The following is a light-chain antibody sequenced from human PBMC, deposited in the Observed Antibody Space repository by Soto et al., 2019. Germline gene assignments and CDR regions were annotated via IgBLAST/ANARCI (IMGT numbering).Light chain of an antibody. Sequence: QSALTQPASVSGAPGQSITISCTGTNSDLNYVSWHQQHPGKAPKLMIYEVSNRPSGVSNRFSGSKSGNTASLTISGLQVEDEADYYCSSSTSRTTFVFGTGTKLTVL. J-gene: IGLJ1*01. CDR3: SSSTSRTTFV. V-gene: IGLV2-14*01. CDR2: EVS. CDR1: NSDLNY.